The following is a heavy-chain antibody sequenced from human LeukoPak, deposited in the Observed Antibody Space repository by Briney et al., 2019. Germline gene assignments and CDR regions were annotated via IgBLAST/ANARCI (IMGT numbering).Heavy chain of an antibody. V-gene: IGHV5-51*01. Sequence: GESLKISCKGSGYSFTSYWIAWVRQMPGKGLERMGIIYPGDSLTRYSPSFQGQVTISADKFISTAYLQWSSLKASDTAMYYCARTATSMEIDYWGQGTLVTVSS. D-gene: IGHD5-18*01. CDR2: IYPGDSLT. J-gene: IGHJ4*02. CDR3: ARTATSMEIDY. CDR1: GYSFTSYW.